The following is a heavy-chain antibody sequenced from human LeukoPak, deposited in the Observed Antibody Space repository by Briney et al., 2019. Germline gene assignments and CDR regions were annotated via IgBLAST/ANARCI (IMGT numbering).Heavy chain of an antibody. V-gene: IGHV3-21*01. Sequence: PGGPLRLSCAASGFTFSSYSMNWVRQAPGKGLEWVSSISSSSSYIYYADSVEGRFTISRDNAKNSLYLQMNSLRAEDTAVYYCAREPDIYALGDWGQGTLVTVFS. D-gene: IGHD2-15*01. CDR3: AREPDIYALGD. J-gene: IGHJ4*02. CDR1: GFTFSSYS. CDR2: ISSSSSYI.